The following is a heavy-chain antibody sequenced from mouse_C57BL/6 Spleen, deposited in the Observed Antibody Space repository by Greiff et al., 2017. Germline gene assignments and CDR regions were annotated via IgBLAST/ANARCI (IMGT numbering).Heavy chain of an antibody. J-gene: IGHJ4*01. V-gene: IGHV10-3*01. D-gene: IGHD1-1*01. Sequence: EVQLVESGGGLVQPNGSLKLSCAASGFTFNTYAMHWVRQAPGKGLEWVARIRSKSSNYATYYADSVKDRFTISRDDSQSMLYLQMNNLKTEDTAMYYCVRDGGYGSSLLYYAMDYWGQGTSVTVSS. CDR2: IRSKSSNYAT. CDR3: VRDGGYGSSLLYYAMDY. CDR1: GFTFNTYA.